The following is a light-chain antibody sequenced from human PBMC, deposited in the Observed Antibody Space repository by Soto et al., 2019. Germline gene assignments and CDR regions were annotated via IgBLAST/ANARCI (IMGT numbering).Light chain of an antibody. Sequence: EIVLTQSPATLSLSPGERATLSCRASQSVSSYLAWYQQKPGQAPRLLIYDASNRATGIPARFSGSGSGTDFTLTITSLEPEDFAVYYCQHHSNWLAFGGGTKVEIK. CDR3: QHHSNWLA. J-gene: IGKJ4*01. V-gene: IGKV3-11*01. CDR2: DAS. CDR1: QSVSSY.